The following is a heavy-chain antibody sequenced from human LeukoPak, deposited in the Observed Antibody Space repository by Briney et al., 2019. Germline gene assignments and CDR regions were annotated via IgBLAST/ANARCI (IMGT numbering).Heavy chain of an antibody. CDR1: GFTFSLYW. Sequence: GGSLRLSCAASGFTFSLYWMSWVRQAPGKGLEWVANIKEDGSEMYYVDSVKGRFTISRDNAKNSLYLQMNSLRAEDTAVYYCVRDKIVGATKFDYWGQGTLVTVSS. J-gene: IGHJ4*02. CDR2: IKEDGSEM. CDR3: VRDKIVGATKFDY. D-gene: IGHD1-26*01. V-gene: IGHV3-7*01.